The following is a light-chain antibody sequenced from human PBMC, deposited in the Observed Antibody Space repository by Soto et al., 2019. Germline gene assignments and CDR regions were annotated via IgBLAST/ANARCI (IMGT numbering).Light chain of an antibody. Sequence: QSALTQPASVSGSPGQSITISCTGTSSDVGGYNYVSWYQQHPGKAPKLMIYDVSNRPSGVSNRFSGSKSGNTASLTISGLQAEDEADYYCSSYTSFHVVFGGGTKLTVL. CDR2: DVS. V-gene: IGLV2-14*01. J-gene: IGLJ2*01. CDR1: SSDVGGYNY. CDR3: SSYTSFHVV.